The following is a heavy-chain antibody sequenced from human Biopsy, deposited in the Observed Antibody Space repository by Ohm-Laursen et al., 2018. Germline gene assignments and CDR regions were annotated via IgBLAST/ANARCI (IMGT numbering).Heavy chain of an antibody. V-gene: IGHV1-2*02. CDR3: ARDRYRWDIAAVVAAHYNEKYYALDV. Sequence: AASVKVSCKASSYTFTDYNIHWMRQAPGQGLEWLGYINCKTGATNYAQKFQGRVTMTADTSTDIAYMELRSLRSDDTAIYYCARDRYRWDIAAVVAAHYNEKYYALDVWGQGTTVTVSS. D-gene: IGHD2-15*01. CDR1: SYTFTDYN. CDR2: INCKTGAT. J-gene: IGHJ6*02.